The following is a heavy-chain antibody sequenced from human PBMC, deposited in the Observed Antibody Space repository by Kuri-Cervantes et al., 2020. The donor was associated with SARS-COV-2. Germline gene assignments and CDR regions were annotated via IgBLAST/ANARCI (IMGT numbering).Heavy chain of an antibody. Sequence: GSLRLSCTVSGYSISSGYYWGWIRQPPGKGLEWIGSIYHSGSTYYNPSLKSRVTISVDTSKNQFSLKLSSVTAADTAVYYCARGAGYWDEYFQRWGQGTLVTVSS. CDR3: ARGAGYWDEYFQR. CDR1: GYSISSGYY. D-gene: IGHD2-15*01. J-gene: IGHJ1*01. V-gene: IGHV4-38-2*02. CDR2: IYHSGST.